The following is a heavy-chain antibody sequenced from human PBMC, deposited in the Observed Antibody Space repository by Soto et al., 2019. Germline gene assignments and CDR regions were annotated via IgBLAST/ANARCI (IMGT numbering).Heavy chain of an antibody. Sequence: GASVKVSCKASGYTFTSYDTNWVRQATGQGLEWMGWMNPNSGNTGYAQKFQGRVTMTRNTSISTAYMELSSLRSEDTAVYYCARPDCSGGSCYGGFYYYYGMDVWGQGTTVTVSS. D-gene: IGHD2-15*01. J-gene: IGHJ6*02. CDR3: ARPDCSGGSCYGGFYYYYGMDV. CDR1: GYTFTSYD. CDR2: MNPNSGNT. V-gene: IGHV1-8*01.